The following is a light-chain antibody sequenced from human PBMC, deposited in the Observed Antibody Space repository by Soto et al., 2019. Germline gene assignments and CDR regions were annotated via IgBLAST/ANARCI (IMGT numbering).Light chain of an antibody. CDR1: QGISSY. CDR2: AAS. CDR3: QQLNSYLIT. J-gene: IGKJ5*01. V-gene: IGKV1-9*01. Sequence: IQFTQSPSSLSASVGDRVTITCRASQGISSYLAWYQQKPGKAPKLLVYAASTLQSGVPSRFSGSGSGTDITLTISSLQPEDFATYYCQQLNSYLITFGQGTRLEIK.